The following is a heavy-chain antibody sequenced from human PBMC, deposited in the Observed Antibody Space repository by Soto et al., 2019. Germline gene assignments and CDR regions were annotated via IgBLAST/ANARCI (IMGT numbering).Heavy chain of an antibody. CDR3: ARDGSDPYYYYYGMDV. CDR2: IIPIFGTA. V-gene: IGHV1-69*01. CDR1: GGTFSSYA. J-gene: IGHJ6*02. Sequence: QVQLVQSGAEVKKPGSSVKVSCKASGGTFSSYAISWVRQAPGQGLEWMGGIIPIFGTANYAQKFQGRVTITADESTSTADMEVSSLRSEDTAVYYCARDGSDPYYYYYGMDVWGQGTTVTVSS. D-gene: IGHD2-21*01.